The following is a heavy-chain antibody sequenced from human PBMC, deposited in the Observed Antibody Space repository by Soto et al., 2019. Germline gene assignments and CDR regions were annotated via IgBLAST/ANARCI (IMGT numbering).Heavy chain of an antibody. CDR2: IYYSGST. CDR3: ARLAPLILAGTSYYHAMDV. CDR1: GGSISSYY. V-gene: IGHV4-59*01. Sequence: SETLSLTCTVSGGSISSYYWSWIRQPPGKGLEWIGYIYYSGSTNYNPSLKSRVTISVDTSKNQFSLKLSSVTAADTAVYYCARLAPLILAGTSYYHAMDVWAQGTTVTVSS. D-gene: IGHD6-19*01. J-gene: IGHJ6*02.